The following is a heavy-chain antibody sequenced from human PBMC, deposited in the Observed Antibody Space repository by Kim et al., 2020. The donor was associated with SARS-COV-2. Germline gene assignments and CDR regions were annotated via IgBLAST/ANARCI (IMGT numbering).Heavy chain of an antibody. V-gene: IGHV3-21*01. J-gene: IGHJ4*02. Sequence: YAGSVKGRFTISGDNAKNSLYLQMNSLRAEDTSVYYCARRGAAGTGFDYWGQGTLVTVSS. CDR3: ARRGAAGTGFDY. D-gene: IGHD6-13*01.